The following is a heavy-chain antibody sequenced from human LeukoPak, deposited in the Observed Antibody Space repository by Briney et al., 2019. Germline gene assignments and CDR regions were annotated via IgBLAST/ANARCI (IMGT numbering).Heavy chain of an antibody. D-gene: IGHD2-2*01. Sequence: GGSLRLSCAASGFTFSSYWMSWVRQAPGKGLEWVANIKQDGSEKYYVDSVKGRFTISRDNAKNSLYLQMNSLRAEDTAMYYCARDYCSSTSCQPVYYFDYWGQGTLVTVSS. CDR3: ARDYCSSTSCQPVYYFDY. V-gene: IGHV3-7*01. J-gene: IGHJ4*02. CDR2: IKQDGSEK. CDR1: GFTFSSYW.